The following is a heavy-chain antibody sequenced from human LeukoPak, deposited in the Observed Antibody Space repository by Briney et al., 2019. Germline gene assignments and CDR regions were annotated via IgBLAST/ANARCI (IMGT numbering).Heavy chain of an antibody. CDR2: IIPIFGTA. CDR3: ARGRYYDSSGYLDY. D-gene: IGHD3-22*01. V-gene: IGHV1-69*13. CDR1: GGTFSSYA. J-gene: IGHJ4*02. Sequence: SVKVSCKASGGTFSSYAISWVRQAPGQGLEWMGRIIPIFGTANYAQKFQGRVTITSDESTSTAYMELSSLRSEDTAVYYCARGRYYDSSGYLDYWGQGTLVTVSS.